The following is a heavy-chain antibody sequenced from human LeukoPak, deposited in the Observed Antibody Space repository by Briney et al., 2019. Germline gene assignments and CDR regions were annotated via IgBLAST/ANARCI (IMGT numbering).Heavy chain of an antibody. CDR1: GGSISSGDYY. CDR2: IYYSGST. D-gene: IGHD2-2*01. Sequence: PSQTLSLTCTVSGGSISSGDYYWSWIRQPPGKGLEWIGYIYYSGSTYYNPSLKSRVTISVDTSKNQFSLKLSSVTAADTAVYYCARAGQLLQRYYYMDVWGKGTTVTVSS. V-gene: IGHV4-30-4*08. CDR3: ARAGQLLQRYYYMDV. J-gene: IGHJ6*03.